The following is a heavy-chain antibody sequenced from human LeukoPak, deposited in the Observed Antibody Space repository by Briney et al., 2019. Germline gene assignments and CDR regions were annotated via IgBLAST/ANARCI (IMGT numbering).Heavy chain of an antibody. Sequence: PGGSLRLSCAASGFTFSSYAMSWVRQAPGKGLEWVAVISYDGSNKYYADSVKGRFTISRDNSKNTLYLQMNSLRAEDTAVYYCANHDYGDYSPPLDYWGQGTLVTVSS. V-gene: IGHV3-30*18. CDR1: GFTFSSYA. CDR2: ISYDGSNK. CDR3: ANHDYGDYSPPLDY. J-gene: IGHJ4*02. D-gene: IGHD4-17*01.